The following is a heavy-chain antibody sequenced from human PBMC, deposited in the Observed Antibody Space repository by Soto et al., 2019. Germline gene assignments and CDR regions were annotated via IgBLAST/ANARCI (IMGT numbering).Heavy chain of an antibody. D-gene: IGHD6-19*01. V-gene: IGHV1-3*01. CDR1: GYTFTSYT. Sequence: ASVKVSCKASGYTFTSYTMHWVRQAPGQRLEWMGWINVGNGNIKYSQKFQGRVTMTRNTSISTAYMELSSLRSEDTAVYYCARSVEWLASFDYWGQGTLVTVSS. CDR3: ARSVEWLASFDY. CDR2: INVGNGNI. J-gene: IGHJ4*02.